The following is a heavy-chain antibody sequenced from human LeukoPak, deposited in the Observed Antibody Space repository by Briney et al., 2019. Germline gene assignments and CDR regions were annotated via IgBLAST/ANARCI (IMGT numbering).Heavy chain of an antibody. D-gene: IGHD6-6*01. CDR1: GFTYSNYW. Sequence: GGSLRLSCAASGFTYSNYWMSCARHAPGKGLEWVANIKQDGSEEVYVDSVKGRFTISRDNAKNSLFLQMNTLRAEDTAVYYCARDPYSSTWSYGMDVWGQGTTVTVSS. CDR3: ARDPYSSTWSYGMDV. J-gene: IGHJ6*02. V-gene: IGHV3-7*05. CDR2: IKQDGSEE.